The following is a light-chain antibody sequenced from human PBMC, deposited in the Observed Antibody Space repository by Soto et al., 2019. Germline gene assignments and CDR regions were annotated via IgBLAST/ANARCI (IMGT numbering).Light chain of an antibody. CDR2: GNS. V-gene: IGLV1-40*01. J-gene: IGLJ2*01. Sequence: QAVLTQAPSVSGAPGQRVTISCTGSSSNIGAGYDVHWYQQLPGTAPKLLIYGNSNRPSGVPDRFSGSKSGPSASLAITGIQAEDDADYYGQSYDSSLSGSVVFGGGTKLTVL. CDR3: QSYDSSLSGSVV. CDR1: SSNIGAGYD.